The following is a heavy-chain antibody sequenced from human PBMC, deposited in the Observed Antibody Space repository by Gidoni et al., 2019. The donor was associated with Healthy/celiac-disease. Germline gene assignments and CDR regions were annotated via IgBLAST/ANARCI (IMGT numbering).Heavy chain of an antibody. CDR2: IWYDGSNK. CDR1: GFTSSRYG. Sequence: QVQLVDSWGGVVQPGRSLRLSCAASGFTSSRYGMHWVRQAPGKGLDWVAVIWYDGSNKYYADSVKGRFTISRDKSKNTLYLQMNSLRAEDTAVYYCARVNIGVVPAAKKSLTGYYGMDVWGQGTTVTVSS. D-gene: IGHD2-2*01. V-gene: IGHV3-33*01. CDR3: ARVNIGVVPAAKKSLTGYYGMDV. J-gene: IGHJ6*02.